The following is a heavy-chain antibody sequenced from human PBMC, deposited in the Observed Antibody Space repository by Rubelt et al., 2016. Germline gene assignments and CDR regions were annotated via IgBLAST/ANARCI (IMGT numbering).Heavy chain of an antibody. Sequence: QAPGQGLEWMGWINTNTGNPTYAKGFTGRFVFSLDTSVSTAYLQISSLKAEDTAVYYCARDNIEYSSSFDYWGQGTLVTVSS. D-gene: IGHD6-6*01. J-gene: IGHJ4*02. V-gene: IGHV7-4-1*02. CDR2: INTNTGNP. CDR3: ARDNIEYSSSFDY.